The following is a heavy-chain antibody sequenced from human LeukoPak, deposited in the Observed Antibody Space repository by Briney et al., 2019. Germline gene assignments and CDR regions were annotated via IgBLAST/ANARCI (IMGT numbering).Heavy chain of an antibody. J-gene: IGHJ4*02. CDR3: TKELRMVGFTKGFDY. CDR2: ISDNGINT. D-gene: IGHD1-26*01. V-gene: IGHV3-23*01. CDR1: GFTFSSCA. Sequence: GGSLRLSCAASGFTFSSCAMSWVRQAPGKGLEWVSAISDNGINTWHADSVKGRLTISRDSSKNSLYLKMNSLRAEDKAVYYCTKELRMVGFTKGFDYWGQGILVTVSS.